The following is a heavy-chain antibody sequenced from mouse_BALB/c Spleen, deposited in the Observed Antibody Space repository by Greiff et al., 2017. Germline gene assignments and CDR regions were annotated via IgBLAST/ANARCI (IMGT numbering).Heavy chain of an antibody. V-gene: IGHV14-3*02. CDR2: IDPANGNT. CDR1: GFNIKDTY. CDR3: ARGVIYYDYDEGTWFAY. J-gene: IGHJ3*01. D-gene: IGHD2-4*01. Sequence: VQLQQSGAELVKPGASVKLSCTASGFNIKDTYMHWVKQRPEQGLEWIGRIDPANGNTKYDPKFQGKATITADTSSNTAYLQLSSLTSEDTAVYYCARGVIYYDYDEGTWFAYGGQGTLVTVSA.